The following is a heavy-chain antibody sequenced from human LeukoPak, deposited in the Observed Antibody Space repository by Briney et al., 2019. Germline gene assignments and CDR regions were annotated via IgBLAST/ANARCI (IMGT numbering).Heavy chain of an antibody. CDR3: ARDRVYYDSSGYPGDAFDI. J-gene: IGHJ3*02. Sequence: SETLSLTCTVSGGSISSSSYYWGWIRQPPGKGLEWIGITYYSGSTYYNPSLKSRVTISVDASKNQFSLKLSSVTAADTAVYYCARDRVYYDSSGYPGDAFDIWGQGTMVTVSS. D-gene: IGHD3-22*01. CDR1: GGSISSSSYY. CDR2: TYYSGST. V-gene: IGHV4-39*07.